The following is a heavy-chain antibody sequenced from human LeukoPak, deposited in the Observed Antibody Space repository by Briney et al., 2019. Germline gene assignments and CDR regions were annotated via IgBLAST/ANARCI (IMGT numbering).Heavy chain of an antibody. D-gene: IGHD5-12*01. J-gene: IGHJ4*02. CDR3: ARGGRGYSGYESLEK. CDR1: GFTFSSYA. Sequence: GGSLRLSCAASGFTFSSYAMSWVRQAPGKGLEWVSAISGSGGSTYYADSGKGRFTISRDNSKNTLYLQMNSLRAEDAAVYYCARGGRGYSGYESLEKWGQGTLVTVSS. CDR2: ISGSGGST. V-gene: IGHV3-23*01.